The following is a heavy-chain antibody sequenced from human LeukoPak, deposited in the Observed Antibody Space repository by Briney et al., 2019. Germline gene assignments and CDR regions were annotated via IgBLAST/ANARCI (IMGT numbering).Heavy chain of an antibody. CDR2: IYHSGST. V-gene: IGHV4-30-2*01. Sequence: SESLSLTRAVSVGSISSGCYSWSWIRQTPGMGLEWIGYIYHSGSTYYNPSLKSRVTISVDRSKNQFSLKLSSVTAADTAVYYCARAASGYNDYWGQGTLVTVSS. CDR3: ARAASGYNDY. D-gene: IGHD3-22*01. J-gene: IGHJ4*02. CDR1: VGSISSGCYS.